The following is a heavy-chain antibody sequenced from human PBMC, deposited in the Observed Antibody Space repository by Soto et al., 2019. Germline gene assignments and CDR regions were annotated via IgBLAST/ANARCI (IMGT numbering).Heavy chain of an antibody. CDR1: GDSISSGDYY. CDR3: ARGTDYFGSVRQGRWFDP. CDR2: ISYSGST. D-gene: IGHD3-10*01. J-gene: IGHJ5*02. V-gene: IGHV4-30-4*01. Sequence: QVQLQESGPGLVKPSQTLSLTCTVSGDSISSGDYYWSWIRQPPGKGLEWIGYISYSGSTYYNSSLKSRVTISVDTSKNQFSLQLSSVTAADTAVFYCARGTDYFGSVRQGRWFDPWGQGTLVTFSS.